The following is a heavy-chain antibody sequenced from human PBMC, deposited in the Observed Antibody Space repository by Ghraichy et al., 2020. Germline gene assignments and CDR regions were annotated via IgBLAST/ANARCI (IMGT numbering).Heavy chain of an antibody. CDR2: INPNSGGT. Sequence: ASVKVSCKASGYTLTGYYMHWVRQAPGQGLEWMGWINPNSGGTSYAQKFQGRVTMTRDTSIRTAYMELSSLRSDDTAVYYCARSGGVSGWSTDYWGQGTLVTVSS. CDR1: GYTLTGYY. CDR3: ARSGGVSGWSTDY. J-gene: IGHJ4*02. V-gene: IGHV1-2*02. D-gene: IGHD6-19*01.